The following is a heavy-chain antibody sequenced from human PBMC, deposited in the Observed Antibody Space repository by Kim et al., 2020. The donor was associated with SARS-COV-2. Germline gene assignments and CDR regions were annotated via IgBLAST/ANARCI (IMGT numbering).Heavy chain of an antibody. Sequence: AHSVKGRFTLSRENGKNTWYLQMNSLTSEDTGVYYCARDRGIVSHDWYFDLWGRGTLVTVSS. J-gene: IGHJ2*01. D-gene: IGHD2-21*01. CDR3: ARDRGIVSHDWYFDL. V-gene: IGHV3-74*01.